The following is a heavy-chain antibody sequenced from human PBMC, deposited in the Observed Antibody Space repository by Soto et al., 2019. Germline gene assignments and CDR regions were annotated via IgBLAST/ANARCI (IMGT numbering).Heavy chain of an antibody. Sequence: SETLSLTCTVSGGSISSSSYYWGWIRQPPGKGLEWIGSIYYSGSTYYNPSLKSRVTISGDTSKNQFSLKLSSVTAADTAVYYCARQGGYYDFWSGYRGSFDYWGQGTLVTVSS. CDR2: IYYSGST. CDR3: ARQGGYYDFWSGYRGSFDY. V-gene: IGHV4-39*01. D-gene: IGHD3-3*01. J-gene: IGHJ4*02. CDR1: GGSISSSSYY.